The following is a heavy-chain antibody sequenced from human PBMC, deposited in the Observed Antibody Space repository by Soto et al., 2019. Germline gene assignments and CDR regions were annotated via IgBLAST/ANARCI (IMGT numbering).Heavy chain of an antibody. CDR2: IYHSGST. CDR1: GDSISTNNW. V-gene: IGHV4-4*02. CDR3: ARDTHWGLGD. Sequence: QVQLQESGPGLVKPSETLSLTCAVSGDSISTNNWWSWVRQPPGKGLEWIGKIYHSGSTNYNPSLKTRVTISADRSKNQLSRRLNSVTAADTAVYFCARDTHWGLGDWGQGTLVIVSS. D-gene: IGHD7-27*01. J-gene: IGHJ4*02.